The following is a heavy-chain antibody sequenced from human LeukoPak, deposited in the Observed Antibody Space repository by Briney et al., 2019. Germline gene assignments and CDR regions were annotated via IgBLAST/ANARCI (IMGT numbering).Heavy chain of an antibody. V-gene: IGHV3-23*01. Sequence: GGSLRLSCAASGFTFSDYYMSWIRQAPGKGLEWVSAISGSGVSTYYADSVKGRFTISRDDSKNTVYLQMNSLRVEDTAVYYCARDSSWLIDHWGQGTLVTVST. CDR3: ARDSSWLIDH. CDR1: GFTFSDYY. D-gene: IGHD6-13*01. J-gene: IGHJ4*02. CDR2: ISGSGVST.